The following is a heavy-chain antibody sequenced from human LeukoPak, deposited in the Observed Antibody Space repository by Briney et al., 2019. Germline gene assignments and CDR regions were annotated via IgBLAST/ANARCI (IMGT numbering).Heavy chain of an antibody. Sequence: GGSLRLSCAASGFTFDDYAMHWVRQAPGKGLEWVSGISWNSGSIGYADSVKGRFTISRDNAKNSLYLQMNSLRAEDMALYYCAKGYSSGWYGDAFDIWGQGTMVTVYS. J-gene: IGHJ3*02. CDR1: GFTFDDYA. CDR3: AKGYSSGWYGDAFDI. D-gene: IGHD6-19*01. V-gene: IGHV3-9*03. CDR2: ISWNSGSI.